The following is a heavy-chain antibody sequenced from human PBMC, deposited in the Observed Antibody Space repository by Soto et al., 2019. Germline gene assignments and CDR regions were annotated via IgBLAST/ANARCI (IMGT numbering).Heavy chain of an antibody. D-gene: IGHD2-2*01. CDR2: ISGSGGST. Sequence: PGGSLRLSCAASGFTFSSYAMSWVRQAPGKGLEWVSAISGSGGSTYYADSVKGRFTISRDNSKNTLYLQMNSLRAEDTAVYYCANLRPLLRYCSSTSCVVRHYYMDVWGKGTTVTVSS. CDR1: GFTFSSYA. V-gene: IGHV3-23*01. J-gene: IGHJ6*03. CDR3: ANLRPLLRYCSSTSCVVRHYYMDV.